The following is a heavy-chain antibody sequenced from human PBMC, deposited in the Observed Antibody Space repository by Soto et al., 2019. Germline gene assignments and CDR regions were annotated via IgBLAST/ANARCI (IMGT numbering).Heavy chain of an antibody. V-gene: IGHV3-23*01. CDR3: AKHIYGDYVFYFDY. J-gene: IGHJ4*02. CDR2: ISGSGGST. Sequence: GGSLRLSCAASGFTFSSYAMSWVCQAPGKGLEWVSAISGSGGSTYYADSVKGRFTISRDNSKNTLYLQMNSLRAEDTAVYYCAKHIYGDYVFYFDYWGQGTLVTVSS. CDR1: GFTFSSYA. D-gene: IGHD4-17*01.